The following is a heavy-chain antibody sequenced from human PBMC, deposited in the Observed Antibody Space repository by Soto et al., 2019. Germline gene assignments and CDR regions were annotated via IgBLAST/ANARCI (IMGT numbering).Heavy chain of an antibody. J-gene: IGHJ5*02. D-gene: IGHD6-13*01. CDR3: ARGTVAAAGTTWFDP. CDR1: GFTFSSYA. CDR2: ISGSGGST. Sequence: EVQLLESGGGLVQPGGSLRLSCAASGFTFSSYAMSWVRQAPGKGLEWVSAISGSGGSTYYADSVKGRFTISRDNSKNTTYLQMNSLRAVDTAVYYCARGTVAAAGTTWFDPWGQGTLVTVSS. V-gene: IGHV3-23*01.